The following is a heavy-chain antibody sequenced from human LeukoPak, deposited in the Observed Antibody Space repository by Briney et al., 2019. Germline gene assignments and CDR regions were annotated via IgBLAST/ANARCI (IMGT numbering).Heavy chain of an antibody. Sequence: SETLSLTCTVSGGSISSINYYWGWIRQPPGKGLEWIGSIYYSGSTYYNPSLKSRVTISVDKSKNQFSLKLSSVTAADTAVYYCARDPTAAIDVFDIWGQGTMVTVSS. CDR2: IYYSGST. D-gene: IGHD2-15*01. CDR3: ARDPTAAIDVFDI. CDR1: GGSISSINYY. J-gene: IGHJ3*02. V-gene: IGHV4-39*07.